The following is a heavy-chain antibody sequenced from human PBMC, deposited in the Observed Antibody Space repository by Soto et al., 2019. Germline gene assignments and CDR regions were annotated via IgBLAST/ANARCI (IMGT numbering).Heavy chain of an antibody. CDR2: INHSGST. V-gene: IGHV4-34*01. CDR3: ARDQAWVFCSSTSCHWDYMDV. Sequence: SETLSLTCAVYGRSFSGYYWSWIRQPPGKGLEWIGEINHSGSTNYNPALKSRVTISVDTSKNQFSLKLSSVTAADTAVYYCARDQAWVFCSSTSCHWDYMDVWGKGTTVTVS. CDR1: GRSFSGYY. J-gene: IGHJ6*03. D-gene: IGHD2-2*01.